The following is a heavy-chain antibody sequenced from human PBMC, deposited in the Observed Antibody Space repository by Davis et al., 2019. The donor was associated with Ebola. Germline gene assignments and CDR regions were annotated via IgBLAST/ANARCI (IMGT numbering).Heavy chain of an antibody. CDR1: GYTFTSYD. CDR2: MNPNSGNT. D-gene: IGHD6-13*01. CDR3: ARGRRSSSWRWFDP. Sequence: AASVKVSCKASGYTFTSYDINWVRQATGQGLECMGWMNPNSGNTGYAQKFQGRVTMTRNTSISTAYMELSSLRSEDTAVYYCARGRRSSSWRWFDPWGQGTLVTVSS. J-gene: IGHJ5*02. V-gene: IGHV1-8*01.